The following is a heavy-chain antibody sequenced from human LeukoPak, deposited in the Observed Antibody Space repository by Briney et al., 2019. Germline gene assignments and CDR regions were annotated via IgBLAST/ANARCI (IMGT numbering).Heavy chain of an antibody. Sequence: SETLSLTCTVSGGSISSSSYYWGWIRQPPGKGLEWIGCIYYSVSTYYNPSLKSRVTISVDTSKNQFSRKLSSVTAADTGVYYCARDYGSGIYYPLDAFDIWGQGTMVTVSS. J-gene: IGHJ3*02. V-gene: IGHV4-39*07. CDR3: ARDYGSGIYYPLDAFDI. CDR2: IYYSVST. D-gene: IGHD3-10*01. CDR1: GGSISSSSYY.